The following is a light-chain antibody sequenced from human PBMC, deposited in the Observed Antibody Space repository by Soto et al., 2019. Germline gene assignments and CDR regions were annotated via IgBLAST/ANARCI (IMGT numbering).Light chain of an antibody. CDR1: QGISSY. J-gene: IGKJ1*01. V-gene: IGKV1-8*01. CDR3: QQYYSYPLT. CDR2: AAS. Sequence: AIRMTPSPSSFSASTGDRVTITCRASQGISSYLAWYQQKPGKAPKLLIYAASTLQSGVPSRFSGSGSGTDFTLTISCLQSEDFATYYFQQYYSYPLTFGQGTKVEIK.